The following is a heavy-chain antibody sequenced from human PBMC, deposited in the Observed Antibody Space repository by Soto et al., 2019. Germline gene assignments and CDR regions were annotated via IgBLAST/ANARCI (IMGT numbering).Heavy chain of an antibody. D-gene: IGHD4-17*01. CDR2: ISGSGGST. CDR1: GFTFSDYY. CDR3: AKDRRDYGDYNFDY. Sequence: VQLVESGGGLVKPGGSLRLSCAASGFTFSDYYMSWIRQAPGKGLEWVSAISGSGGSTYYADSVKGRFTISRDNSKNTLYLQMNSLRAEDTAVYYCAKDRRDYGDYNFDYWGQGTLVTVSS. V-gene: IGHV3-23*04. J-gene: IGHJ4*02.